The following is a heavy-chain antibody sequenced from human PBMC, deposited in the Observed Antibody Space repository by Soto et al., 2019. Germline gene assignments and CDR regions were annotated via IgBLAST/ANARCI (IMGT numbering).Heavy chain of an antibody. CDR1: GFTLSDYH. CDR3: GRRIAGDTGHAMDV. CDR2: IKRGGSPV. J-gene: IGHJ6*02. D-gene: IGHD1-26*01. Sequence: QVQLVESGGGLVKPGGSLRLSCAASGFTLSDYHMSWIRQTPGKGLEWVSYIKRGGSPVYYAESVKGRFTISRYNTKNSLYLQMSSLGVEDTAVYYCGRRIAGDTGHAMDVWGQGIMVTVSS. V-gene: IGHV3-11*01.